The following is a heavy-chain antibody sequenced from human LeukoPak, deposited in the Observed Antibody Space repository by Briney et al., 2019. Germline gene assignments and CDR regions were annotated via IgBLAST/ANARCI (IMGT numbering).Heavy chain of an antibody. CDR3: AKDLSPYYYGSGSIDY. D-gene: IGHD3-10*01. V-gene: IGHV3-11*04. Sequence: KPGGSLRLSCAASGFTFSDYYMSWIRQAPGKGLEWVSYISSSGSTIYYADSVKGRFTISRDNSKNTLYLQMNSLRAEDTAVYYCAKDLSPYYYGSGSIDYWGQGTLVTVSS. J-gene: IGHJ4*02. CDR2: ISSSGSTI. CDR1: GFTFSDYY.